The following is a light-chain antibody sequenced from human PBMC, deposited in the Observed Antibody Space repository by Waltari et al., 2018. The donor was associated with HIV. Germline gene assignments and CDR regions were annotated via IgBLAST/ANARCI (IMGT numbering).Light chain of an antibody. CDR1: QSVTFN. CDR2: GAS. J-gene: IGKJ4*01. CDR3: QQYNDWPPLT. V-gene: IGKV3D-15*01. Sequence: EIVFTQSPATLSVSRGERVTLSFRASQSVTFNLAWYQQRPGQAPRLLIYGASTRATGIPARFSGSGSGTEFTLTISSLQSEDFAIYYCQQYNDWPPLTFGGGTKVEIK.